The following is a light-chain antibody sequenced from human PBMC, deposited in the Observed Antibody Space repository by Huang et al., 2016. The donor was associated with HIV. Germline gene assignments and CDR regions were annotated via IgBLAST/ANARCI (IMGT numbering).Light chain of an antibody. V-gene: IGKV1-33*01. CDR1: QDISNY. Sequence: DIQMTQSPSSLSASVGDRVTITCQASQDISNYLNWYQQKPGKAPKLLIYDASNWETGVALRFSGRGSGTDFSFTISSLQPEDIVTYYCQQYDNLPRFTFGPGTKVDIK. CDR3: QQYDNLPRFT. J-gene: IGKJ3*01. CDR2: DAS.